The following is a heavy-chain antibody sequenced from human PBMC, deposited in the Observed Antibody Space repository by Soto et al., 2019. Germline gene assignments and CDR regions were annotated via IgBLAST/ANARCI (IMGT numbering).Heavy chain of an antibody. J-gene: IGHJ4*02. CDR3: ARDYDFWSGYYCLDY. CDR2: ISGSGGST. V-gene: IGHV3-23*01. CDR1: GFTFSSYA. Sequence: GGSLRLSCAASGFTFSSYAMSWVRQAPGKGLEWVSAISGSGGSTYYADSVKGRFTISRDNSKNTLYLQMNSLRAEDTAVYYCARDYDFWSGYYCLDYWGQGTLVTVSS. D-gene: IGHD3-3*01.